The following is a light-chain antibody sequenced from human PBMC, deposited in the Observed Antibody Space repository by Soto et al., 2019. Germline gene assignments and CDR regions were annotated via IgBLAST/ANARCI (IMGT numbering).Light chain of an antibody. CDR2: EVS. Sequence: QSALTQPPSASGSPGQSVTISCTGTSSDVGGYNYVSWYQQHPGKAPKLMIYEVSKRPSGVPDRFSGSKSGNTASLTVSGLQAEDEADYYCSSYAGSSVVFGGGTKLPS. J-gene: IGLJ2*01. CDR1: SSDVGGYNY. V-gene: IGLV2-8*01. CDR3: SSYAGSSVV.